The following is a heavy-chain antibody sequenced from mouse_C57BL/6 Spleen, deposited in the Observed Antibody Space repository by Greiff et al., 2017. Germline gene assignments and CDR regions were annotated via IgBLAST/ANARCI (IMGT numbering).Heavy chain of an antibody. CDR3: TRPSGTYYAKDY. Sequence: EVKLMESGGGLVQPGGSLSLSCAASGFTFTDYYMSWVRQPPGKALEWLGFIRNKANGYTTEYSVSVKGRFTISRDNSQSLLYLQMSTLRAEDSATYYWTRPSGTYYAKDYWGQGTSVTVSS. J-gene: IGHJ4*01. CDR2: IRNKANGYTT. V-gene: IGHV7-3*01. D-gene: IGHD4-1*01. CDR1: GFTFTDYY.